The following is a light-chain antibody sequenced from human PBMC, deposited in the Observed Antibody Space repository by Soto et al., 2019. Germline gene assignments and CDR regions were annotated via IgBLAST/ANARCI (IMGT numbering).Light chain of an antibody. V-gene: IGKV3-20*01. Sequence: IVFTQSPGTLSSSPGERANLSCRASQSVPTNNLAWYQQRPGQAPRLLIYGASLRATGIPDRFSGSGSGTDFTLTISRXEPEDLAVYYCQQYDGSVWTFGQGTKVDIK. CDR1: QSVPTNN. J-gene: IGKJ1*01. CDR2: GAS. CDR3: QQYDGSVWT.